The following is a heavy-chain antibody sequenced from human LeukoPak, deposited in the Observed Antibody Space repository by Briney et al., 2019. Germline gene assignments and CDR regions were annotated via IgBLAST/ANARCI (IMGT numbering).Heavy chain of an antibody. J-gene: IGHJ4*02. CDR1: GFTVSSNY. V-gene: IGHV3-66*01. CDR2: IYSGGST. Sequence: GGSLRLSCAASGFTVSSNYMSWVRQAPGKGLEWVSVIYSGGSTYYADSVKGRFTISRDNSKNTLYLQMNSLRAEDTAVYYCARDDLHDYLLDYWGQGTLVTVSS. D-gene: IGHD4-11*01. CDR3: ARDDLHDYLLDY.